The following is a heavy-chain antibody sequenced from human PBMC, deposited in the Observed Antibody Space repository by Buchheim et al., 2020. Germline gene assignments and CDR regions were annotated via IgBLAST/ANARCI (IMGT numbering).Heavy chain of an antibody. Sequence: EVQLVESGGGLVQPGGSLRLSCAASGFTFSSYWMHWVRQAPGKGLVWVSRINSDGSSTSYADSVKGRFTISRANAKTTLYLQMNSLRAEDTAVYYCARALMDYDILTGYYMRGMDVWGQGTT. CDR3: ARALMDYDILTGYYMRGMDV. D-gene: IGHD3-9*01. J-gene: IGHJ6*02. V-gene: IGHV3-74*01. CDR2: INSDGSST. CDR1: GFTFSSYW.